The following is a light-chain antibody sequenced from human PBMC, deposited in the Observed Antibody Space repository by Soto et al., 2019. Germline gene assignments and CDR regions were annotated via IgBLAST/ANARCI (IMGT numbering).Light chain of an antibody. CDR3: QQYGSSPRT. CDR2: GAS. V-gene: IGKV3-20*01. Sequence: EMVLTQSPGTLSLSPGERATLSCRASQSVSSNYLAWYQQKLGQAPRLLIYGASSRATDIPDRFSGSGSGTDVTLTISRLEPEDFAVYYCQQYGSSPRTFGQGTTVEIK. J-gene: IGKJ1*01. CDR1: QSVSSNY.